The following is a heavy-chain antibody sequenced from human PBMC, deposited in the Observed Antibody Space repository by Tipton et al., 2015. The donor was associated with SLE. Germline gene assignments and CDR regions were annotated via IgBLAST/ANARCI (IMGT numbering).Heavy chain of an antibody. D-gene: IGHD6-13*01. CDR3: AKDRQQLDGFDY. V-gene: IGHV3-53*01. J-gene: IGHJ4*02. Sequence: SLRLSCAASGFTVSSNYMSWVRQAPGKGLEWVSVIYSGGSTYYADSVKGRFTISRDNSKNTLYLQMNSLRAEDTAVYYCAKDRQQLDGFDYWGQGTLVTVSS. CDR2: IYSGGST. CDR1: GFTVSSNY.